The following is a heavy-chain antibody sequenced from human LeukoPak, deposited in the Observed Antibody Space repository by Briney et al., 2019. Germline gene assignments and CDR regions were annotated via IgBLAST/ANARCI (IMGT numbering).Heavy chain of an antibody. Sequence: ASVKVSCKASGYTFTSYAMHWVRQAPGQRLEWMGWINAGNGNTKYSQKFQGRVTITRDTSASTAYMELSSLRSEDTAVCYCARRCTNGVCYRYGMDVWGQGTTVTVSS. D-gene: IGHD2-8*01. CDR2: INAGNGNT. CDR3: ARRCTNGVCYRYGMDV. CDR1: GYTFTSYA. V-gene: IGHV1-3*01. J-gene: IGHJ6*02.